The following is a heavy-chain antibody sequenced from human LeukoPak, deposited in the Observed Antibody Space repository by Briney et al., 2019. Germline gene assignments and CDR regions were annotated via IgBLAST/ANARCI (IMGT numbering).Heavy chain of an antibody. CDR2: ISAYNGNT. V-gene: IGHV1-18*01. CDR3: ARDGDHYDSSGYYPHSDY. CDR1: GYTFTSYG. D-gene: IGHD3-22*01. Sequence: ASVKVSCKASGYTFTSYGISWVRQAPGQGLEWMGWISAYNGNTNYAQKLQGRVTMTTDTSTSTAYMELRSLRSDDTAVYYCARDGDHYDSSGYYPHSDYWGQGTLVTVSS. J-gene: IGHJ4*02.